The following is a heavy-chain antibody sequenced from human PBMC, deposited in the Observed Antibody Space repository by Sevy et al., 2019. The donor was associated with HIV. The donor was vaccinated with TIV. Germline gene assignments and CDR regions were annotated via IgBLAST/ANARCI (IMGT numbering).Heavy chain of an antibody. Sequence: GGSLRLSCVASGFAFSNYYAMHWVRQAPGKGLEWVALISYDGSDKYYADSVKGRFTISRDNSKNTLYLQMNNVRVEDTAVYYCARGGYYYDNAAYYALDSWGQGTLVTVSS. J-gene: IGHJ4*02. D-gene: IGHD3-22*01. CDR3: ARGGYYYDNAAYYALDS. CDR2: ISYDGSDK. V-gene: IGHV3-30-3*01. CDR1: GFAFSNYYA.